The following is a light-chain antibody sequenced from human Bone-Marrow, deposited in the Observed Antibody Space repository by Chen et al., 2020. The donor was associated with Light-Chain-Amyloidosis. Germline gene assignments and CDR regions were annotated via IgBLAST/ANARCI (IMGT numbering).Light chain of an antibody. CDR2: GSS. V-gene: IGKV3-20*01. CDR3: QQYGTSPLT. J-gene: IGKJ4*01. CDR1: QMISSNY. Sequence: TLFTPSPGTLSLSPGEAAKLSCRASQMISSNYLTWYQQKFGQAPRLLIYGSSSRATGIPNRFTGSGCSPDFTLTINRLEPEDFAMYYCQQYGTSPLTFCEGTKVEIK.